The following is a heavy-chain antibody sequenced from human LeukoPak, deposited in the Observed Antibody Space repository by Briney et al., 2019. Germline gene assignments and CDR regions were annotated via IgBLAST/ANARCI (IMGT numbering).Heavy chain of an antibody. V-gene: IGHV1-2*02. Sequence: ATVRVSCKTSGYSFTAFYIHWVRQAPGQGLEWMGWIHSRRGDKTYAHKFQGRVTMTRDPSTSTAYLDLRGLRSDDTAVYYCARDGDYGTGSYYRGCIDSWGQGTPVTV. D-gene: IGHD3-10*01. CDR2: IHSRRGDK. CDR3: ARDGDYGTGSYYRGCIDS. CDR1: GYSFTAFY. J-gene: IGHJ4*02.